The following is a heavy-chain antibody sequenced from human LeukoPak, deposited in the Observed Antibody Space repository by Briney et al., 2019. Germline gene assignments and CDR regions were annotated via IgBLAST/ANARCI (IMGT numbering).Heavy chain of an antibody. V-gene: IGHV3-23*01. D-gene: IGHD2-15*01. CDR3: AKAPGTPCSGAYCYPFDY. Sequence: PGGSLRLSCAASGFTFSSYAMSWVRQAPGKGLEWVSDISGSGSSTYYADSVKGRFTISRDNSKNTLYLQMNSLRAEDTALYHCAKAPGTPCSGAYCYPFDYWSQGTLVTVSS. J-gene: IGHJ4*02. CDR2: ISGSGSST. CDR1: GFTFSSYA.